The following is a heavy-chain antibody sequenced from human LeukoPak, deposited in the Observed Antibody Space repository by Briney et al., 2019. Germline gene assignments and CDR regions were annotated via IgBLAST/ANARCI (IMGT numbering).Heavy chain of an antibody. CDR3: ARSPTYYYDSSGRIYFDY. V-gene: IGHV1-18*01. CDR1: GYTFTSYG. Sequence: GASVKVSCKASGYTFTSYGISWVRQAPGQGLEWMGWISAYNGNTNYAQKLQGRVTMTTDTSTSTAYTELRSLRSDDTAVYYCARSPTYYYDSSGRIYFDYWGQGTLVTVSS. CDR2: ISAYNGNT. J-gene: IGHJ4*02. D-gene: IGHD3-22*01.